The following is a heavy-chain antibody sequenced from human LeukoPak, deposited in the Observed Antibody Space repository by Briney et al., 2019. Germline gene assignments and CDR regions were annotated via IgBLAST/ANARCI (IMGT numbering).Heavy chain of an antibody. V-gene: IGHV4-59*01. J-gene: IGHJ6*02. Sequence: VKPSETLSLTCTVSGGSISSYYWSWIRQPPGKGLGWIGYIYYSGSTNYNPSLKSRVTISVDTSKNQFSLKLSSVTAADTAVYYCARDLYSPYYGMDVWGQGTTVTVSS. D-gene: IGHD6-13*01. CDR3: ARDLYSPYYGMDV. CDR2: IYYSGST. CDR1: GGSISSYY.